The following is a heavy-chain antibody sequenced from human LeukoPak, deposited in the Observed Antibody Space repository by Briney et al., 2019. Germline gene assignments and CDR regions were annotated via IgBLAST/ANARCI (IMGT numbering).Heavy chain of an antibody. CDR3: AKYRAFGSSYDS. Sequence: GGSLRLSCVASGFAFSRNDMSWVRQAPGKGLEWVSSTGGSGTRTYYADSVKGRFTISRDTSKNTLYRQRNSLTAEDAAVYDCAKYRAFGSSYDSWGQGTLVTVSS. CDR2: TGGSGTRT. V-gene: IGHV3-23*01. J-gene: IGHJ4*02. D-gene: IGHD3-3*01. CDR1: GFAFSRND.